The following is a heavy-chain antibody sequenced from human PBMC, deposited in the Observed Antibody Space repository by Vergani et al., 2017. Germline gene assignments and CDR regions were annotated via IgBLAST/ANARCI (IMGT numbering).Heavy chain of an antibody. CDR2: INPNSGDI. J-gene: IGHJ4*02. D-gene: IGHD5-18*01. V-gene: IGHV1-2*02. CDR1: GYTFTGYY. Sequence: QVQLVQSGAEVKKPGASVKVSCKASGYTFTGYYMHWVRQAPGQGLEWMGWINPNSGDINYAQKFQGRVTMTRDTSISTAYMELSRLRSDDTAVYYCARDVSGYSYGYLDYWGQGTLVTVSS. CDR3: ARDVSGYSYGYLDY.